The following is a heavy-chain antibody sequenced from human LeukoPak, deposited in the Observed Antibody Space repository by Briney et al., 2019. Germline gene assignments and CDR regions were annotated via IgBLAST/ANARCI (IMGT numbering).Heavy chain of an antibody. Sequence: ASVKVSCKASGYTFTSYYMHWVRQAPGQGLEWMGITNPSGGSTSYAQKFQGRVTMTRDTSTSTVYMELSSLRSEDTAVYYCASSSARGFYYYYMDVWGKGTTVTVSS. CDR1: GYTFTSYY. J-gene: IGHJ6*03. CDR3: ASSSARGFYYYYMDV. D-gene: IGHD3-10*01. V-gene: IGHV1-46*01. CDR2: TNPSGGST.